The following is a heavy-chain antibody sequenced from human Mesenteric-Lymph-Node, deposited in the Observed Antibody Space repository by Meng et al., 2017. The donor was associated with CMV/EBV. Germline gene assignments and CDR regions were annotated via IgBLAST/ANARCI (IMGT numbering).Heavy chain of an antibody. CDR1: GFTFSSYA. D-gene: IGHD3-22*01. V-gene: IGHV3-30*04. Sequence: GGSLRLSCAASGFTFSSYAMHWVRQAPGKGLEWVAVISYDGSNKYYADSVKGRFTISRDNSKNTLYLQMNSLRAEDTAVYYCARVGLEYYYDSSGGGYFDYWGQGTLVTVSS. CDR2: ISYDGSNK. CDR3: ARVGLEYYYDSSGGGYFDY. J-gene: IGHJ4*02.